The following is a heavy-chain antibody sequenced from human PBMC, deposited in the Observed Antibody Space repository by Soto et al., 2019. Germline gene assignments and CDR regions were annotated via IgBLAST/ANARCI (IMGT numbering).Heavy chain of an antibody. CDR1: GFTFSSYA. CDR3: AKQQGPGTPYYYAMDV. CDR2: LSGSGGST. J-gene: IGHJ6*02. Sequence: HPGGSLRLSCAASGFTFSSYAMTGVRQAPGKGLEWVSTLSGSGGSTYYAASVKGRSTISRDNSKDTLYLEMNSLRGEDTAVYFCAKQQGPGTPYYYAMDVWGQGTAVTVSS. V-gene: IGHV3-23*01. D-gene: IGHD1-1*01.